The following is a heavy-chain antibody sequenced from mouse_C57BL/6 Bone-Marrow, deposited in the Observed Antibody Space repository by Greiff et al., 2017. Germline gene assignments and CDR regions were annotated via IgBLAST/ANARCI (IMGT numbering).Heavy chain of an antibody. J-gene: IGHJ2*01. CDR1: GYTFTSYW. CDR2: IYPGSGST. Sequence: QVQLQQPGAELVKPGASVKMSCKASGYTFTSYWITWVKQRPGQGLEWIGDIYPGSGSTNYNEKFKSKATLTVDTSSSTAYMQLSSLTSKDSAVYYCARRRFYYDYYFDYWGQGTTLTVSS. V-gene: IGHV1-55*01. D-gene: IGHD2-4*01. CDR3: ARRRFYYDYYFDY.